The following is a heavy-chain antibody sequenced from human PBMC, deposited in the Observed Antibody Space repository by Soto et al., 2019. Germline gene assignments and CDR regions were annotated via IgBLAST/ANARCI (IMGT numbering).Heavy chain of an antibody. D-gene: IGHD3-10*01. CDR1: GYTFTSYY. CDR3: ARIYGSGSYYPGPEDGMDV. V-gene: IGHV1-46*01. CDR2: INPSGGST. J-gene: IGHJ6*02. Sequence: ASVKVSCKASGYTFTSYYMHWVRQAPGQGLELMGIINPSGGSTSYAQKFQGRVTMTRDTSTSTVYMELSSLRSEDTAVYYCARIYGSGSYYPGPEDGMDVWGQGTTVTVSS.